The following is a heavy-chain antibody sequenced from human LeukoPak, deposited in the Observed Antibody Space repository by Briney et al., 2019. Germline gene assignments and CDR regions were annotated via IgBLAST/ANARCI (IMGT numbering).Heavy chain of an antibody. D-gene: IGHD5-12*01. Sequence: GSSVKVSCTASGGTFSSYAISWVRQAPGQGLEWMGRIIPILGIANYAQKFQGRVTITADKSTSTAYMELSSLRSEDTAVYYCARGEVVATKTRYYYYGMDVWGQGTTVTVSS. CDR2: IIPILGIA. CDR3: ARGEVVATKTRYYYYGMDV. J-gene: IGHJ6*02. V-gene: IGHV1-69*04. CDR1: GGTFSSYA.